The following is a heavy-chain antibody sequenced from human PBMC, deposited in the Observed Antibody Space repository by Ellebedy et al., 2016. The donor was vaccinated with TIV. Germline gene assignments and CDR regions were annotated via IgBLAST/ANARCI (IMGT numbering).Heavy chain of an antibody. CDR2: IYYSGST. D-gene: IGHD5-12*01. CDR3: ARLSDYPRVAGIDY. J-gene: IGHJ4*02. V-gene: IGHV4-59*08. Sequence: MPSETLSLTCTVSGGSISSYYWIWIRQPLGKGLEWIGDIYYSGSTNYNPSLKTRVTISVDTSKNQFSLKLASVTAADTAVYYCARLSDYPRVAGIDYWGQGTLVTVSS. CDR1: GGSISSYY.